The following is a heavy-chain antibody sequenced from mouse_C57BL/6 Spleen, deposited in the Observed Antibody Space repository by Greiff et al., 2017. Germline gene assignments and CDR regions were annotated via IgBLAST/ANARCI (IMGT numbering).Heavy chain of an antibody. CDR2: IDPSDSYT. J-gene: IGHJ2*01. CDR3: AREGGITTVVDYFDY. D-gene: IGHD1-1*01. V-gene: IGHV1-50*01. Sequence: VQLQQPGAELVKPGASVKLSCKASGYTFTSYWMQWVKQRPGQGLEWIGEIDPSDSYTNYNQKFKGKATLTVDTSSSTAYMQLSSLTSEDSAVYYCAREGGITTVVDYFDYWGQGTTLTVSS. CDR1: GYTFTSYW.